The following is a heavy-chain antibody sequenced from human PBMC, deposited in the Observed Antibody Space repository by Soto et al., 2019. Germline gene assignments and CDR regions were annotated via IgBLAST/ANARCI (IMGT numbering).Heavy chain of an antibody. Sequence: GGSLRLSCAASGFTFSSYWMHWVRQAPGKGLVWVSRINSDGSSTSYADSVKGRFTISRDNAKNTLYLQMNSLRAEDTAVYYCARVAATSPLRYYYYYTDVWGKGTTVTSP. J-gene: IGHJ6*03. D-gene: IGHD6-25*01. V-gene: IGHV3-74*01. CDR2: INSDGSST. CDR1: GFTFSSYW. CDR3: ARVAATSPLRYYYYYTDV.